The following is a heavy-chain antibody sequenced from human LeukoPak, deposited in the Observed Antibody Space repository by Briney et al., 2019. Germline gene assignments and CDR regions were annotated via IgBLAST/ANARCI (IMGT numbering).Heavy chain of an antibody. CDR1: GFTFSGSA. CDR2: IRSKANSYAT. V-gene: IGHV3-73*01. D-gene: IGHD3-3*01. Sequence: GGSLRLSCAASGFTFSGSAMHWVRQASGKGLEWVGRIRSKANSYATAYAASVKGRFTISRDDSKNTAYLQMNSLKTEDTAVYYCAKDPAFFGVVIPYHFDYWGQGTLVTVSS. CDR3: AKDPAFFGVVIPYHFDY. J-gene: IGHJ4*02.